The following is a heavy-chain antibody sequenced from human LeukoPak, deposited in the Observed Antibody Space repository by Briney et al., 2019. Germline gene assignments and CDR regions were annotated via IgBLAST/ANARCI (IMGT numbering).Heavy chain of an antibody. Sequence: GGCLRLSCAASGFIFSTYPKSWVREAPGKGLEWVSVITGSGGNTYYADSVKGRFTISKDNSKNTVYLQMSSLRVDDTAVYYCAKAASSSWPSYYYGMDVWGQGTTVTVSS. CDR3: AKAASSSWPSYYYGMDV. J-gene: IGHJ6*02. D-gene: IGHD6-13*01. CDR1: GFIFSTYP. V-gene: IGHV3-23*01. CDR2: ITGSGGNT.